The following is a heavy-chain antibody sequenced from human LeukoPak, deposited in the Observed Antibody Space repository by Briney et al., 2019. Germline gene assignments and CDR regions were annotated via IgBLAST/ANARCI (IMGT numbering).Heavy chain of an antibody. CDR3: AKLHYESGSYRHFDY. CDR1: GFTFSRYA. D-gene: IGHD1-26*01. Sequence: GGSLRLSCPASGFTFSRYAMSWVRQGPGKGLEWVSAISGGSADTYYADSVKGRFTISRDNSKNTLYLQMNSLRAEDTAVYYCAKLHYESGSYRHFDYWGQGTLVTVSS. V-gene: IGHV3-23*01. J-gene: IGHJ4*02. CDR2: ISGGSADT.